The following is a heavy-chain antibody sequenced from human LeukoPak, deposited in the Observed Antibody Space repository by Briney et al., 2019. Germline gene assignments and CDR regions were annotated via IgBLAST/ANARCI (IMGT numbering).Heavy chain of an antibody. CDR1: GFTFDDYA. D-gene: IGHD5-24*01. J-gene: IGHJ4*02. CDR2: ISWNSGSI. V-gene: IGHV3-9*03. CDR3: AKDREGEMATMYFDY. Sequence: PGGSLRLSCVASGFTFDDYAMHWVRQAPGKGLEWVSGISWNSGSIGYADSVKGRFTISRDNAKNSLYLQMNSLRAEDMALYYCAKDREGEMATMYFDYWGQGTLVTVSS.